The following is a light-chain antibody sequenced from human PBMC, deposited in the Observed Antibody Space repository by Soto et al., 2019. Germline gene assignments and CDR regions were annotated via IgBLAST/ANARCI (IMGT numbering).Light chain of an antibody. Sequence: IQLTQSPSTLPASVGDRVTLTCRASQSISNWLAWYQQKPGTAPKLLIYHASILETAVPSRFSGNGSGTEFTLTISSLQPGDFATYYGQQYRSYSFGQGTKVDIK. CDR1: QSISNW. V-gene: IGKV1-5*01. J-gene: IGKJ1*01. CDR3: QQYRSYS. CDR2: HAS.